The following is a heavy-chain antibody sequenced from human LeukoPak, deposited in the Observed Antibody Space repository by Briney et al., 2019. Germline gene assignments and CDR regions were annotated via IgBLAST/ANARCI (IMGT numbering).Heavy chain of an antibody. CDR1: GYTFTSYD. CDR3: ARGKDLWGYCSGGSCYCFDY. V-gene: IGHV1-18*01. D-gene: IGHD2-15*01. CDR2: ISAYNGNT. Sequence: ASVKVSCKASGYTFTSYDISWVRQAPGQGLEWMGWISAYNGNTNYAQKLQGRVTMTTDTSTSTAYMELRSLRSDDTAVYYCARGKDLWGYCSGGSCYCFDYWGQGTLVTVSS. J-gene: IGHJ4*02.